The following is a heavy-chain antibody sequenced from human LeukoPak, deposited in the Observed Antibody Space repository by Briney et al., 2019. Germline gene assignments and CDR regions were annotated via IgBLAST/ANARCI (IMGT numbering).Heavy chain of an antibody. CDR1: GFTFSSYA. CDR3: TKXQGIAVTGVSDY. J-gene: IGHJ4*02. CDR2: ISGSGGST. V-gene: IGHV3-23*01. D-gene: IGHD6-19*01. Sequence: GSLXXXCAASGFTFSSYAMSWVRQAPGKGLEWVSAISGSGGSTYYADSVKGRFTISRDNSKNTLDLQMNRLRAEDTAVYYCTKXQGIAVTGVSDYWGQGTLVTVSS.